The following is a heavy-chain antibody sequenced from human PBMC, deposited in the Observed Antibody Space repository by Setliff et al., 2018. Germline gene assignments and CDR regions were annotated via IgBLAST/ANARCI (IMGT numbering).Heavy chain of an antibody. J-gene: IGHJ4*02. CDR1: GLSYSNDW. Sequence: GGSLRLSCTASGLSYSNDWVSWVRQAPGKGLEWLASINPHGTEKYYADSVKGRFTISRDNAKNSLSLQMNNLRTEDTAVYYCFGAGTCSHWGQGTLVTVSS. CDR3: FGAGTCSH. V-gene: IGHV3-7*01. CDR2: INPHGTEK. D-gene: IGHD3-10*01.